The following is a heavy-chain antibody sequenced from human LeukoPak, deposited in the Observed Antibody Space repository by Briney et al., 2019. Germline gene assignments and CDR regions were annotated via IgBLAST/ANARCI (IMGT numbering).Heavy chain of an antibody. CDR2: ISAYNGNT. Sequence: ASVKVSCKASGYTFTSYDINWVRQAPGQGLEWMGWISAYNGNTNYAQKLQGRVTMTTDTSTSTAYMELRSLRSDDTAVYYCARARPDIVATIHWFDPWGQGTLVTVSS. CDR1: GYTFTSYD. J-gene: IGHJ5*02. D-gene: IGHD5-12*01. V-gene: IGHV1-18*01. CDR3: ARARPDIVATIHWFDP.